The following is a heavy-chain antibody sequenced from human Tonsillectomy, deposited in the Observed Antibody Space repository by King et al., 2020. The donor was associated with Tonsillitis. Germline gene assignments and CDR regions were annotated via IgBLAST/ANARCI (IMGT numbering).Heavy chain of an antibody. D-gene: IGHD2-15*01. J-gene: IGHJ3*02. V-gene: IGHV3-11*05. CDR1: GFTFSDYY. CDR3: ARRDYCSGGSCYSDDAFDI. Sequence: VQLVESGGGLVKPGGSLRLSCAASGFTFSDYYMSWIRQAPGKGLEWVSYISSSSSYTNYADSVKGRFTISRDNAKNSLYLQMNSLRAEDTAVYYCARRDYCSGGSCYSDDAFDIWGQGTMVTVSS. CDR2: ISSSSSYT.